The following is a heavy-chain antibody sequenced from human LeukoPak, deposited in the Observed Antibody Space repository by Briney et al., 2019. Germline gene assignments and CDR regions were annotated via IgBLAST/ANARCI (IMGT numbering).Heavy chain of an antibody. D-gene: IGHD2-15*01. CDR1: GFTFSDYY. CDR3: ARASGRVVAYYFDY. CDR2: IISSGSTI. V-gene: IGHV3-11*04. J-gene: IGHJ4*02. Sequence: PGGSLRLSCAASGFTFSDYYMSWIRHAPGKGLGWVSYIISSGSTIYYADSVKGRFTIPRDNAKNSLYMRMNSLRAEDTAVYYCARASGRVVAYYFDYWGQGTLVTVSS.